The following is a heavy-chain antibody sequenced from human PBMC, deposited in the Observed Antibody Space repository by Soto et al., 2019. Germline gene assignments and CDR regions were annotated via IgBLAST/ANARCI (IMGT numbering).Heavy chain of an antibody. CDR3: ARFAYYYGSLSYPYYFDY. Sequence: ASVKVSCKASARTFSSYDISWVRQAPGQGLEWMGGIIPIFGTANYGQKFQGIVTITADESTSTAYMELSSLRSEDTAVYYCARFAYYYGSLSYPYYFDYWGQGTLVTVSS. CDR2: IIPIFGTA. D-gene: IGHD3-10*01. J-gene: IGHJ4*02. CDR1: ARTFSSYD. V-gene: IGHV1-69*13.